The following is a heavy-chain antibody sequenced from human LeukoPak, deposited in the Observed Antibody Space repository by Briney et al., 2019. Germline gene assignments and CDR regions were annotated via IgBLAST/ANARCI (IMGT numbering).Heavy chain of an antibody. CDR3: AKDLATVEPYYFDY. J-gene: IGHJ4*02. V-gene: IGHV3-48*03. CDR1: GFTFSSYE. CDR2: ISSSGSTI. Sequence: PGGSLRLSCAASGFTFSSYEMNWVRQAPGKGLEWVSYISSSGSTIYYADSVKGRFTISRDNSKNTLYLQMNSLRAEDTAVYYCAKDLATVEPYYFDYWGQGTLVTVSS. D-gene: IGHD4-23*01.